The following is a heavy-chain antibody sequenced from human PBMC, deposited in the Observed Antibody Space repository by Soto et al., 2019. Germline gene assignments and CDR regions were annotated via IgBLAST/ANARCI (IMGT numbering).Heavy chain of an antibody. Sequence: AGSMRLACAASGLTVNSYAMSWVRLTPGKGLEWVSAISGSGSNTFYAASVRGRFTISRDTSKNPVFLQMNNLRAEDTAGYFCARYRATLGYWGQGIWVTVSS. J-gene: IGHJ4*02. CDR1: GLTVNSYA. V-gene: IGHV3-23*01. CDR2: ISGSGSNT. D-gene: IGHD1-26*01. CDR3: ARYRATLGY.